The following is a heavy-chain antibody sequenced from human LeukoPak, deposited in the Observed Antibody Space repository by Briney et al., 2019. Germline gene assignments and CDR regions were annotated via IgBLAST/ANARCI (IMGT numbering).Heavy chain of an antibody. V-gene: IGHV3-48*04. D-gene: IGHD4-11*01. CDR1: GASIRSSYY. CDR3: ARDLQWAFDC. CDR2: ITSGSSTT. J-gene: IGHJ4*02. Sequence: PSETLSLTCTVSGASIRSSYYWTWVRLAPGKGLEWISYITSGSSTTQYADSVKGRFTISRDNAKNSLYLQMNSLRAEDTAVYYCARDLQWAFDCWGQGTQVTVSS.